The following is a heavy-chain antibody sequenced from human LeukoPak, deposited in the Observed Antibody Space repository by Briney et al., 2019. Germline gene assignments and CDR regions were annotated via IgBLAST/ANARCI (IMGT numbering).Heavy chain of an antibody. V-gene: IGHV3-23*01. J-gene: IGHJ6*03. Sequence: GGSLRLSCAASGFIFTSYAMSWVRQAPGKGLEWVSSIGGSGDRTYYADSVKGRFTISRDNSKNTLYLQMNSLRAEDTAVYYCAKGLGRDETFNPAPYYYHYYMDVWGKGTTVTVSS. D-gene: IGHD1-14*01. CDR1: GFIFTSYA. CDR2: IGGSGDRT. CDR3: AKGLGRDETFNPAPYYYHYYMDV.